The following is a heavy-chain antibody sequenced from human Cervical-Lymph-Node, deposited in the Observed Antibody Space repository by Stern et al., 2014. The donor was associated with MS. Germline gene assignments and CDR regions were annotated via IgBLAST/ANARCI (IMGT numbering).Heavy chain of an antibody. CDR3: TTGLSAGFYYYYGMDV. J-gene: IGHJ6*02. V-gene: IGHV3-15*01. D-gene: IGHD3-16*01. CDR2: IKSKTDGGTT. CDR1: GFTFSNAW. Sequence: EDQLVESGGGLVKPGGSLRLSCAASGFTFSNAWMSWVRQAPGKGLEWVGRIKSKTDGGTTDYAAPVKGRFTISRDDSKNTLYLQMNSLKTEDTAVYYCTTGLSAGFYYYYGMDVWGQGTTVTVSS.